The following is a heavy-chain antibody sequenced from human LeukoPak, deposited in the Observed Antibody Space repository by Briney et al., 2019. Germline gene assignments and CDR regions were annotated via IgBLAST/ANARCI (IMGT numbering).Heavy chain of an antibody. CDR2: ISGSGGST. CDR1: GFTFSSYS. CDR3: AKGAGYSSSWYHAAAMDV. V-gene: IGHV3-23*01. J-gene: IGHJ6*04. D-gene: IGHD6-13*01. Sequence: GGSLRLSCAASGFTFSSYSMNWVRQAPGKGLEWVSAISGSGGSTYYADSVKGRFTISRDNSKNTLYLQMNSLRAEDTAVYYCAKGAGYSSSWYHAAAMDVWGKGTTVTVSS.